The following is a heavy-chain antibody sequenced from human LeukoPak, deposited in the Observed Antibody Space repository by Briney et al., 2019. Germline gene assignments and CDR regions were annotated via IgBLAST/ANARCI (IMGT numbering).Heavy chain of an antibody. J-gene: IGHJ4*02. D-gene: IGHD3-22*01. CDR3: ARALVVRGYDY. V-gene: IGHV3-48*01. Sequence: GGSLRLSCAASGFTFSSYSMNWVRQAPGKGLEWVSYISSSSSTINYADSVKGRFTISRDNAKTSLYLQMNSLRAEDTAVYYCARALVVRGYDYWGQGTLVTVSS. CDR2: ISSSSSTI. CDR1: GFTFSSYS.